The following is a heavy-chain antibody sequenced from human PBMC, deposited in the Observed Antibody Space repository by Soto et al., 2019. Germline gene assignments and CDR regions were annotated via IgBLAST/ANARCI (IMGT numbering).Heavy chain of an antibody. V-gene: IGHV4-59*01. Sequence: SETLSLTCTVSGGSISSYYWSWIRQPPGKGLEWIGYIYYSGSNNYNPSLKSRVTISVETSKNQFSLKLSSVTAADTAVYYCARVHWNLVYFDYWGQGTLVTVSS. CDR3: ARVHWNLVYFDY. J-gene: IGHJ4*02. D-gene: IGHD1-7*01. CDR1: GGSISSYY. CDR2: IYYSGSN.